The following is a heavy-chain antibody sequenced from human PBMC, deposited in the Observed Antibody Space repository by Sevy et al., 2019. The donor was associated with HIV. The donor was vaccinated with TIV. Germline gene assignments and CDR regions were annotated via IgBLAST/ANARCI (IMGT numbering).Heavy chain of an antibody. CDR1: GYTFISYG. CDR3: AILDAAVDQDALDI. J-gene: IGHJ3*02. CDR2: ISGYNGNT. Sequence: ASVKVSCKASGYTFISYGISWVRQAPGQGLEWMGWISGYNGNTNYAQKFQDRVTMTIDTSTSTAYMELRSLRSDDTAMYYCAILDAAVDQDALDIWGQGTLVTVSS. V-gene: IGHV1-18*04. D-gene: IGHD1-26*01.